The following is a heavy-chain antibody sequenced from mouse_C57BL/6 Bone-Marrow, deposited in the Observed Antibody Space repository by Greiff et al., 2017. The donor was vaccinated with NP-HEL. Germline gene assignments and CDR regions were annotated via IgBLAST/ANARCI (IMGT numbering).Heavy chain of an antibody. CDR2: IYPRSGNT. V-gene: IGHV1-81*01. CDR3: ARNYRWPADY. D-gene: IGHD1-1*02. J-gene: IGHJ4*01. Sequence: QVQLQQSGAELARPGASVKLSCKASGYTFTSYGISWVKQRTGQGLEWIGEIYPRSGNTYYNEKFKGKATVTADKSSSTAYMELRSLTSEDSAVYFCARNYRWPADYWGQGTAVTVSS. CDR1: GYTFTSYG.